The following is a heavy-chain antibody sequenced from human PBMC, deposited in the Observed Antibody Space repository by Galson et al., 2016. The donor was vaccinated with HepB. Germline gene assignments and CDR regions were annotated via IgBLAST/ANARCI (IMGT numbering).Heavy chain of an antibody. V-gene: IGHV3-23*01. CDR3: ARNPPGGSAFGFDI. J-gene: IGHJ3*02. D-gene: IGHD2-15*01. CDR2: LTSSGGST. CDR1: GFTFSSYS. Sequence: SLRLSCAASGFTFSSYSMAWVRQAPGKGLEWVSSLTSSGGSTHYTDSVKGRFTISRDNSKNTLYLHMNSLSADATALYFCARNPPGGSAFGFDIWVQGTTVTVAS.